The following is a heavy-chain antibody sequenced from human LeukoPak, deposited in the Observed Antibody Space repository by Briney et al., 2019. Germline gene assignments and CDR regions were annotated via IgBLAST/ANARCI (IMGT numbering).Heavy chain of an antibody. CDR3: ARHRFALVVILEH. D-gene: IGHD3-22*01. CDR1: GGSVSSFY. CDR2: VYNSGTT. J-gene: IGHJ1*01. V-gene: IGHV4-59*08. Sequence: SETLSVTCTVSGGSVSSFYWSWLRQPPGKELEWIGNVYNSGTTNYNPSLKRRVTISVDTSKNLLSLQLRSVTAADTAVYYCARHRFALVVILEHRGQGALVTVSS.